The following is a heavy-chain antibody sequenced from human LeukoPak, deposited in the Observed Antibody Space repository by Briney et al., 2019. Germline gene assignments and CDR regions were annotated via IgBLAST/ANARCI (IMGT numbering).Heavy chain of an antibody. J-gene: IGHJ4*02. Sequence: SETLSLTCTVSGGSISSGSYYWSWIRQPAGKGLEWIGRIYTSGSTNYNPSLKSRVTISVDTSKNQFSLKLSSVTAADTAVYYCAREQRVHPLELCRKESYFDYWGQGTLVTVSS. CDR1: GGSISSGSYY. CDR3: AREQRVHPLELCRKESYFDY. V-gene: IGHV4-61*02. D-gene: IGHD1-26*01. CDR2: IYTSGST.